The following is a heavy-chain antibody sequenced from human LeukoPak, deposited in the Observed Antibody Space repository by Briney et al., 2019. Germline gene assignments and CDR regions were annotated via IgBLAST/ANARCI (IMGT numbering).Heavy chain of an antibody. CDR3: ARSAYDSSGRAYYYYYGMDV. Sequence: GSSVKVSCKASGGTFSSYAISWVRQAPGQGLEWMGRIIPILGIANYAQKFQGRVTITADKSTSTAYMELSSLRSEDTAVYYCARSAYDSSGRAYYYYYGMDVWGQGTTVTVSS. J-gene: IGHJ6*02. CDR2: IIPILGIA. V-gene: IGHV1-69*04. D-gene: IGHD3-22*01. CDR1: GGTFSSYA.